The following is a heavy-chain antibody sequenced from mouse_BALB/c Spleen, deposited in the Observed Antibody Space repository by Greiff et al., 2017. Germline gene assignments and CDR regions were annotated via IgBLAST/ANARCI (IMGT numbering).Heavy chain of an antibody. CDR3: ARYRLGYAMDY. CDR1: GYTFTSYY. CDR2: IYPGNVNT. J-gene: IGHJ4*01. Sequence: QVQLQQSGPELVKPGASVRISCKASGYTFTSYYIHWVKQRPGQGLEWIGWIYPGNVNTKYNEKFKGKATLTADKSSSTAYMQLSSLTSEDSAVYFCARYRLGYAMDYWGQGTSVTVSS. D-gene: IGHD3-3*01. V-gene: IGHV1S56*01.